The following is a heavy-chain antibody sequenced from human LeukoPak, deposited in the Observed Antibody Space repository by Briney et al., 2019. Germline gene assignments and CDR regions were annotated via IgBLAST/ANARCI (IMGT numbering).Heavy chain of an antibody. D-gene: IGHD1-26*01. CDR2: INPNSGGT. J-gene: IGHJ5*02. CDR3: ARDRRFRSRYNWFDP. CDR1: GYTFTGYY. V-gene: IGHV1-2*02. Sequence: ASVKVSCKASGYTFTGYYMHWVRQAPGQGLEWMGWINPNSGGTNYAQKFQGRVTMTRDTSISTAYMELSRLRSDDTAVYYCARDRRFRSRYNWFDPWGQGTLVTVSS.